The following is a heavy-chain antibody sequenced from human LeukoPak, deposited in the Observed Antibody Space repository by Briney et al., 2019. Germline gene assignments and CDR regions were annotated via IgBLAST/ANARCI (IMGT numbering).Heavy chain of an antibody. D-gene: IGHD3-22*01. Sequence: GGSLRLSCAASGFTFSSYEMNWVRQAPGKGLEWVSYISSSGSTIYYADSVKGRFTISRDNAKNSLYLQMNSLRAEDTAVYYCARETPNYYYDSSGLKTDDYWGQGTLVTVSS. J-gene: IGHJ4*02. V-gene: IGHV3-48*03. CDR3: ARETPNYYYDSSGLKTDDY. CDR1: GFTFSSYE. CDR2: ISSSGSTI.